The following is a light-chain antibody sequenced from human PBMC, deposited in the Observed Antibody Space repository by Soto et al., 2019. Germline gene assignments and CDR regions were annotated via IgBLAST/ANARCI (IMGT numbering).Light chain of an antibody. CDR2: AAS. CDR1: ENVGNC. Sequence: DIQMTQSPSSLSASVGDRITITCRANENVGNCLDWYQQKPGKAPKLLIYAASTLPSGVPSRFSGSRSGTVFSLTVSSLQPEDFATYYCQQANSFPLSFGGGTKVEIK. CDR3: QQANSFPLS. J-gene: IGKJ4*01. V-gene: IGKV1D-12*01.